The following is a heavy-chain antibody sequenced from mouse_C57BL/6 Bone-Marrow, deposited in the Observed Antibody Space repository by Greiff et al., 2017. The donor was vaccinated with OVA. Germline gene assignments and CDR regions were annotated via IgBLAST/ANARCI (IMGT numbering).Heavy chain of an antibody. CDR2: IYPGDGDT. Sequence: QVQLQQSGPELVKPGASVKISCKASGYAFSSSWMNWVKQRPGKGLEWIGRIYPGDGDTNYNGKFKGKATLTADKSSSTAYMQLSSLTSEDSAVYFCAREGVTVVPHWYFDVWGTGTTVTVSS. V-gene: IGHV1-82*01. CDR3: AREGVTVVPHWYFDV. J-gene: IGHJ1*03. D-gene: IGHD1-1*01. CDR1: GYAFSSSW.